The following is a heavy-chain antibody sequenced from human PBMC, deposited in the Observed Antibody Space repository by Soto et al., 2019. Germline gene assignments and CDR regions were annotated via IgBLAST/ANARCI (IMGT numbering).Heavy chain of an antibody. CDR3: ARQGCSSTSDYYDY. J-gene: IGHJ4*02. V-gene: IGHV4-59*08. Sequence: SETLSLTCTVSGGSISSYYWSWIRQPPGKGLEWIGYIYYSGSTNYNPSLKSRVTISVDTSKNQFSLKLSSVTAADTAVYYCARQGCSSTSDYYDYWGQGSLVTVSS. D-gene: IGHD2-2*01. CDR1: GGSISSYY. CDR2: IYYSGST.